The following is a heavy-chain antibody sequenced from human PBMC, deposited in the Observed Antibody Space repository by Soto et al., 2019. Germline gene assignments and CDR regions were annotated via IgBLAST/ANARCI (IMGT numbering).Heavy chain of an antibody. V-gene: IGHV1-2*04. D-gene: IGHD3-3*01. CDR1: GYRFTAYH. CDR3: ARENIFGVVREYYFDY. CDR2: INPNSGVT. Sequence: ASVKVSCKASGYRFTAYHMHWVRQAPGQGLEWMGWINPNSGVTNYAQKFQDWVTVTRDTSIRPVYMELSRLKSDDTAVYYCARENIFGVVREYYFDYWGQGTLVTVSS. J-gene: IGHJ4*02.